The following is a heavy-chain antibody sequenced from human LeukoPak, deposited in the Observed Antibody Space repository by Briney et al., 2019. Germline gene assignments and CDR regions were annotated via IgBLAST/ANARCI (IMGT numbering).Heavy chain of an antibody. CDR1: GGSISSYY. CDR3: ARHNFAIPLWDYFDY. J-gene: IGHJ4*02. Sequence: SETLSLTCTVSGGSISSYYWSWIRQPPGKGLEWIGYIYYSGSTNYNPSLKSRVTISVDTSKNQFSLKLSSVTAADTAVYYCARHNFAIPLWDYFDYWGQGTLVTVSS. V-gene: IGHV4-59*08. D-gene: IGHD5-18*01. CDR2: IYYSGST.